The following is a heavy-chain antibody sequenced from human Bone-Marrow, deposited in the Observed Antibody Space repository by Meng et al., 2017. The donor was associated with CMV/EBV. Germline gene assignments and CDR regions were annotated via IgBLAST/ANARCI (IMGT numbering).Heavy chain of an antibody. D-gene: IGHD1-1*01. Sequence: SETLSLTCTVSGGSISSSSYYWSWIRQPPGKGLEWIGYIYYSGSTNYNPFFKSRVTISVDASKNYFSLNLRSVTAADTAVYYCARERNDAFDIWGQGTMVTVSS. CDR2: IYYSGST. V-gene: IGHV4-61*03. CDR1: GGSISSSSYY. J-gene: IGHJ3*02. CDR3: ARERNDAFDI.